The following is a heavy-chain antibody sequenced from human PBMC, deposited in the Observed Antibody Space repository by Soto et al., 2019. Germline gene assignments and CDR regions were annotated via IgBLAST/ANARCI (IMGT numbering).Heavy chain of an antibody. Sequence: QVQLVQSGAEVKKPGASVKVSCKASGYTFTSYAMHWVRQAPGQRLEWMGWINAGNGNTKYSQKFQGRVTITRDTSASTAYMELRSLRSEDTAVYYCARTNGDYIWGSYRDAFDIWGQGKMVTVSS. CDR3: ARTNGDYIWGSYRDAFDI. J-gene: IGHJ3*02. CDR1: GYTFTSYA. CDR2: INAGNGNT. V-gene: IGHV1-3*01. D-gene: IGHD3-16*02.